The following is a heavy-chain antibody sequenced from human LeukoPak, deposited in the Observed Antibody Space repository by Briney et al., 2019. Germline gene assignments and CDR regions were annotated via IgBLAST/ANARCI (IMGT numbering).Heavy chain of an antibody. CDR2: IYYSGST. J-gene: IGHJ4*02. D-gene: IGHD3-3*01. Sequence: SQTLSLTCTVSGGSISSGGYYWSWIRQHPGKGLEWIGYIYYSGSTNYNPSLKSRVTISVDTSKNQFSLKLSSVTAADTAVYYCARETRTIFGVVIISSFDYWGQGTLVTVSS. CDR3: ARETRTIFGVVIISSFDY. CDR1: GGSISSGGYY. V-gene: IGHV4-31*03.